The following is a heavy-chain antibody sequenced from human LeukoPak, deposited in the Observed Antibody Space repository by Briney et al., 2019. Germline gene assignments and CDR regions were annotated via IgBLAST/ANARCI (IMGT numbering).Heavy chain of an antibody. D-gene: IGHD3-22*01. V-gene: IGHV1-2*06. CDR1: GYTFTGYY. CDR3: ARGDYDTSGYKVDY. J-gene: IGHJ4*02. Sequence: ASVKVSCKASGYTFTGYYMHWVRQAPGQGLEWMGRIIPNSGGTNSGQKFQGRLTMTRDTSISTAYMELSRLSSDDTAVYYCARGDYDTSGYKVDYWGQGTLVTVSS. CDR2: IIPNSGGT.